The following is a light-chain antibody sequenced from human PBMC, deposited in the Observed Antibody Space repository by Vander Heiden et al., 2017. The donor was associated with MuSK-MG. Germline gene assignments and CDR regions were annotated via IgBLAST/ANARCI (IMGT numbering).Light chain of an antibody. CDR1: QGISSA. CDR2: DAS. V-gene: IGKV1-13*02. CDR3: QQVNSYPRT. Sequence: AIQLTQSPSSLSASVGDRVTITCRASQGISSALAWYQQKPGKAPKLLIYDASSLESGVPSRFSGSGSGTDFTLTISSLHPEDFATYYCQQVNSYPRTFGQGTRLEIK. J-gene: IGKJ5*01.